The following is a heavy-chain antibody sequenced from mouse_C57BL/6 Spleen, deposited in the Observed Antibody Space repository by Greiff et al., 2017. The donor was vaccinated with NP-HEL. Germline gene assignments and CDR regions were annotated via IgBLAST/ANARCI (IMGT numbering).Heavy chain of an antibody. D-gene: IGHD1-1*01. CDR3: GSQSSYWFAY. V-gene: IGHV14-3*01. Sequence: EVKLMESVAELVRPGASVKLSCTASGFNIKNTYMHWVKQRPEQGLEWIGRIDPANGNTKYAPKFQGKATITADTSSNTAYLQLSSLTSEDTVIYCCGSQSSYWFAYWGQGTLVTVSA. CDR2: IDPANGNT. CDR1: GFNIKNTY. J-gene: IGHJ3*01.